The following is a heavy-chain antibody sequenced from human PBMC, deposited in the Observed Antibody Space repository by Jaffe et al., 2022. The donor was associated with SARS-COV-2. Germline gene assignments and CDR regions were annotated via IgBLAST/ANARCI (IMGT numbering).Heavy chain of an antibody. CDR1: GYTFRNYG. CDR3: ARARYYDKPHPDDAFDI. CDR2: ISAYKGNT. V-gene: IGHV1-18*01. Sequence: QVQLVQSGAEVKRPGASVKVSCKASGYTFRNYGISWVRQAPGQGLEWMGWISAYKGNTNYPQKLQGRVTMTTDTSTSTAYMELRSLRSDDTAVYYCARARYYDKPHPDDAFDIWGQGTMVTVSS. J-gene: IGHJ3*02. D-gene: IGHD3-22*01.